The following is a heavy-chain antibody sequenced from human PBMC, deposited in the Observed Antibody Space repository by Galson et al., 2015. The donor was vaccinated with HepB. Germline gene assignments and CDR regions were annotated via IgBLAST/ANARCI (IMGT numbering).Heavy chain of an antibody. CDR3: ARGFHCSSASCSSYFDYGLDV. J-gene: IGHJ6*02. Sequence: SLTCVVKGGSFSGHYWNWIRQSPGKGLEWIGEINHSGRSNDNPSLKSRVTLSVDTSKNQFSLRLTFVTAADTGVYYCARGFHCSSASCSSYFDYGLDVWGRGTTVTVSS. CDR1: GGSFSGHY. CDR2: INHSGRS. V-gene: IGHV4-34*01. D-gene: IGHD2-2*01.